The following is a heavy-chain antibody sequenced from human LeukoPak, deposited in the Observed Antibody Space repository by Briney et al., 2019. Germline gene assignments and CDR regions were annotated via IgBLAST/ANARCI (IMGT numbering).Heavy chain of an antibody. CDR3: AKDTAAGIDNWFDP. V-gene: IGHV3-23*01. CDR2: ISGSGGST. J-gene: IGHJ5*02. D-gene: IGHD6-13*01. CDR1: GFTFSSYA. Sequence: GGSLRLSCAASGFTFSSYAMSWVRQAPGKGLEGVSAISGSGGSTYYADSVKGRFTISRDNSKNTLYLQMNSLRAEDTAVYYCAKDTAAGIDNWFDPWGQGTLVTVSS.